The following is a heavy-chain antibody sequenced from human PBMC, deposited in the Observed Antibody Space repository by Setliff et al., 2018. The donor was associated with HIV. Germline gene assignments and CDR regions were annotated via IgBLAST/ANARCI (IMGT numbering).Heavy chain of an antibody. CDR1: GGSVSDTSYY. D-gene: IGHD5-12*01. Sequence: SSETLSLTCTVSGGSVSDTSYYWGWIRQPPGKGLEWLANVYYSGGTYYNPSLNSRVTISVDTSRNQFSLKLTSVTAADTALHFCARLGDSGYDFRGYFDYWGQGKLVTVS. CDR2: VYYSGGT. J-gene: IGHJ4*02. V-gene: IGHV4-39*01. CDR3: ARLGDSGYDFRGYFDY.